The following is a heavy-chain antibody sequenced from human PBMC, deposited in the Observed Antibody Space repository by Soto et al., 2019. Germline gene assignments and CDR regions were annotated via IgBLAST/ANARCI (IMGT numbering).Heavy chain of an antibody. Sequence: PGESLKISCKGSGYSFTSYWIGWVRQMPGKGLEWMGIIYPGDSDTRYSPSFQGQVTISADKSISTAYLQWSSLKASDTAMYYCARLGYYYDSSGYPAPDAFDIWGKGIMVTVS. D-gene: IGHD3-22*01. CDR3: ARLGYYYDSSGYPAPDAFDI. CDR1: GYSFTSYW. J-gene: IGHJ3*02. V-gene: IGHV5-51*01. CDR2: IYPGDSDT.